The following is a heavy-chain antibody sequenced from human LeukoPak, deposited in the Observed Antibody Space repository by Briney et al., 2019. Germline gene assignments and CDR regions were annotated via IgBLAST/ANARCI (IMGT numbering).Heavy chain of an antibody. D-gene: IGHD3-16*01. Sequence: SETLSLTCTVSGGSISSYYWSWIRQPPGKGLEWIGYIYYSGSTNYNPSLKSRVTISVDTSKNQFSLKLSSVTAADTAVYYCARYGLAGYYFDYWGQGTLVTVSS. J-gene: IGHJ4*02. CDR3: ARYGLAGYYFDY. CDR1: GGSISSYY. CDR2: IYYSGST. V-gene: IGHV4-59*01.